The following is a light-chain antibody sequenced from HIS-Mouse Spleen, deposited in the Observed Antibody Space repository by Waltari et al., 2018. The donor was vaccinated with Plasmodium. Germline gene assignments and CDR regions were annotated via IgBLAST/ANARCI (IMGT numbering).Light chain of an antibody. Sequence: QSALTQPASVSGSPVQSITLSCTVISSDVGVYNYVSWYQQHPGKAPKLMIYDVSNRPSGVSKRFSGSKSGNTASLTISGLQAEDEADYYCSSYTSSSTYVFGTGTKVTVL. CDR1: SSDVGVYNY. CDR2: DVS. J-gene: IGLJ1*01. V-gene: IGLV2-14*03. CDR3: SSYTSSSTYV.